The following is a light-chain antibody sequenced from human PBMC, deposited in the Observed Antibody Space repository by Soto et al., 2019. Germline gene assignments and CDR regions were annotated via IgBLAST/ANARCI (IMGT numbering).Light chain of an antibody. J-gene: IGKJ2*01. Sequence: ESVLTQSPGTPSLSPGERAALSCRASQSVSSSYLAWYQQKSGQAPRLLIYAASTRATGIPDRFSGSGSGTDFTLTISRLEPEDFAVYFCQLYGSSPPRYTFGQGTKLEIK. CDR2: AAS. CDR3: QLYGSSPPRYT. V-gene: IGKV3-20*01. CDR1: QSVSSSY.